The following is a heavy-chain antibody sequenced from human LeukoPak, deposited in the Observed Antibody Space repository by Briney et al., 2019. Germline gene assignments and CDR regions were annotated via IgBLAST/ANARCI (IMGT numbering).Heavy chain of an antibody. Sequence: GGSLRLSCAASGFTFSSYAMGWVRQAPGTGLEWVSAISGSGGSTYYADSVKGRFTISRDNSKNTLYLQMNSLRAEDTAVYYCAKQYDFWSGYKDYWGQGTLVTVSS. J-gene: IGHJ4*02. D-gene: IGHD3-3*01. CDR1: GFTFSSYA. CDR3: AKQYDFWSGYKDY. CDR2: ISGSGGST. V-gene: IGHV3-23*01.